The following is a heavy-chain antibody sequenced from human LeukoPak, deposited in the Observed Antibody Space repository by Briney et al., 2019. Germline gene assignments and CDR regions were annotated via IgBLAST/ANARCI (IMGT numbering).Heavy chain of an antibody. CDR2: INTDGSTK. V-gene: IGHV3-74*01. J-gene: IGHJ6*03. CDR3: ALTESYYYDNYMDV. Sequence: PGGSLRLXXXASGFTFSRYWMHWVRQAPGKGLVWVSHINTDGSTKTYADSVKGRFTISRDNAKNTLYLQTKSLRAEDTAVYYCALTESYYYDNYMDVWGKGTTVTVSS. CDR1: GFTFSRYW.